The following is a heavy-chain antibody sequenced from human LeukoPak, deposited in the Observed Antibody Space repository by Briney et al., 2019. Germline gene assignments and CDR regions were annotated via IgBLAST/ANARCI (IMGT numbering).Heavy chain of an antibody. Sequence: SDTLSLTCTVSGGSISAYYWSWLRQPPGKGLEWIGYIYSSGITNINPSFKSRVTMSVDTSKNQFSLRLSSVTAADTAVYYCARHGREDAGHAYDIWGQGTMVAVSS. V-gene: IGHV4-4*09. J-gene: IGHJ3*02. CDR1: GGSISAYY. D-gene: IGHD3-10*02. CDR3: ARHGREDAGHAYDI. CDR2: IYSSGIT.